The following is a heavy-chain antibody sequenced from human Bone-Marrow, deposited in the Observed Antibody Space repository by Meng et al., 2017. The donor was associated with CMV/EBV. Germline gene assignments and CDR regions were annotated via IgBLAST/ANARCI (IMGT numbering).Heavy chain of an antibody. V-gene: IGHV3-21*04. CDR1: GFTFSSYS. Sequence: GGSLRLSCAASGFTFSSYSMNWVRQAPGKGLEWVSSISSSSSYIYYADSVKGRFTISRDNAKNSLYLQMNSLRAEDTALYYCAKDGHYYDSSGYYQGGGAFDIWGQGTMVTVSS. D-gene: IGHD3-22*01. CDR2: ISSSSSYI. J-gene: IGHJ3*02. CDR3: AKDGHYYDSSGYYQGGGAFDI.